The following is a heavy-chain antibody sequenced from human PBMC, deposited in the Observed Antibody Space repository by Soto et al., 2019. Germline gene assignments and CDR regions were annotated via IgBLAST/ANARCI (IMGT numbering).Heavy chain of an antibody. Sequence: QVQLVESGGGVVQPGGSLRLSCAASGFTFSSYAMHWVRQAPGKGLEWVAGISYDGRNKFSADSVKGRFTISRDNSQNTLYLQINSLRPEDTAVYYCAKETSRFAVPPALDYWGQGTLGTVS. CDR1: GFTFSSYA. D-gene: IGHD2-2*01. J-gene: IGHJ4*02. CDR3: AKETSRFAVPPALDY. CDR2: ISYDGRNK. V-gene: IGHV3-30*18.